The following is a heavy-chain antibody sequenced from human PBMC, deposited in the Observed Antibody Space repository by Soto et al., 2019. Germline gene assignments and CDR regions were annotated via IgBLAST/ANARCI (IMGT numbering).Heavy chain of an antibody. CDR2: INSDGSST. V-gene: IGHV3-74*01. CDR1: GFTFSSYW. J-gene: IGHJ6*02. CDR3: AREEYDCWSKENYYYGMEV. D-gene: IGHD3-3*01. Sequence: EVQLVESGGGLVQPGGSLRLSCAASGFTFSSYWMHWVRQAPGKGLVWVSRINSDGSSTSYVDSVKGRFTISRDNAKNTRAQQMNSLRAEETAVYYCAREEYDCWSKENYYYGMEVWGQGATVTASS.